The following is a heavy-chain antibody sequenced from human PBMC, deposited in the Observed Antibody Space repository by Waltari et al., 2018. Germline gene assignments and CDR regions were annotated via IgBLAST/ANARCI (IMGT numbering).Heavy chain of an antibody. CDR1: GYSISSGYY. J-gene: IGHJ4*02. Sequence: QVQLQESGPGLVKPSETLSLTCAVSGYSISSGYYWGWIRQPPGKGLEWIGSIYHSGSTYYNPSLKSRVTISVDTSKNQFSLKLSSVTAADTAVYYCATRGYSGYDWVYYFDYWGQGTLVTVSS. D-gene: IGHD5-12*01. V-gene: IGHV4-38-2*01. CDR2: IYHSGST. CDR3: ATRGYSGYDWVYYFDY.